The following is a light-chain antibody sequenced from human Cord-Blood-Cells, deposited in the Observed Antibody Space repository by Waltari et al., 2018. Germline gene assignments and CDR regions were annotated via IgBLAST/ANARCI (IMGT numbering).Light chain of an antibody. CDR3: QQSYSTPLT. Sequence: DIQMTQSPSSLSASVGDRVTITCRASQSISSYLNWYQQKPGKPPKLLIYAASSLQSGVPSRFSGSGSGTDFTLTISSLQPDDFATYYCQQSYSTPLTFGGGTKVEIK. CDR1: QSISSY. J-gene: IGKJ4*01. CDR2: AAS. V-gene: IGKV1-39*01.